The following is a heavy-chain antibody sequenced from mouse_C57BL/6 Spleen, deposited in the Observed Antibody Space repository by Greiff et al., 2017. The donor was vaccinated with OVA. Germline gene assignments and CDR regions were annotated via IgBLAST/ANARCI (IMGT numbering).Heavy chain of an antibody. Sequence: QVQLQQPGAELVMPGASVKLSCKASGYTFTSYWMHWVKQRPGQGLEWIGEIDPSDSYTNYNQKFKGKSTLTVDKSSSTAYMQLSSLTSEDSAVYYCTRGGPDAMDYWGQGTSVTVSS. CDR3: TRGGPDAMDY. V-gene: IGHV1-69*01. CDR2: IDPSDSYT. CDR1: GYTFTSYW. J-gene: IGHJ4*01.